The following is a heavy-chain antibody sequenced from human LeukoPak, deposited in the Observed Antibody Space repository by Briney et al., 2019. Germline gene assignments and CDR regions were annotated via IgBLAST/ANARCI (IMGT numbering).Heavy chain of an antibody. CDR3: TQGVAKAYS. J-gene: IGHJ4*02. Sequence: GGSLRLSCGASGFXLSPFSKAWMSWVRQAPGKGLEWVGRIKSKSDGGTTDFAAPVKGRFTMSRDDSENTVSLQMNSLKIEDTAVYFCTQGVAKAYSWGQGTLVTVSS. CDR2: IKSKSDGGTT. D-gene: IGHD5-12*01. V-gene: IGHV3-15*01. CDR1: GFXLSPFSKAW.